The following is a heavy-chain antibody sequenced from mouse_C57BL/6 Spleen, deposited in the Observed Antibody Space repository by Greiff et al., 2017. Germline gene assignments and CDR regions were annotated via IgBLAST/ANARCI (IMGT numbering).Heavy chain of an antibody. CDR2: IDPSDSET. CDR1: GYTFTSYW. Sequence: QVQLQQPGAELVRPGSSVKLSCKASGYTFTSYWMHWVKQRPIQGLEWIGNIDPSDSETHYNQKFKDKATLTVDKSSSTAYMPLSSLTSEDSAVYCCAIYYGYAMDYWGQGTSVTVSS. J-gene: IGHJ4*01. D-gene: IGHD1-1*01. V-gene: IGHV1-52*01. CDR3: AIYYGYAMDY.